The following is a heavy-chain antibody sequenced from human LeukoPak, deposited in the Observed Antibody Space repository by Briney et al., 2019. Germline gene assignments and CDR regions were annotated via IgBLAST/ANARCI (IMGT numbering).Heavy chain of an antibody. Sequence: SETLSLTCSVSGASISSTSYYWGWIRRPPGKGREWIGCISYSGTTFYSPSLESRVTISADRSKNQFSLKLSSVTATDTAVYYCARIGVRSVIIFGVFDYWGQGIRVTVSS. D-gene: IGHD3-10*01. V-gene: IGHV4-39*07. CDR2: ISYSGTT. CDR3: ARIGVRSVIIFGVFDY. CDR1: GASISSTSYY. J-gene: IGHJ4*02.